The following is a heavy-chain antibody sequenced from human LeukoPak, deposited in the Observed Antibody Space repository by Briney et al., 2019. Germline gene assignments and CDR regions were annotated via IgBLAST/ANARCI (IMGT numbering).Heavy chain of an antibody. CDR1: GFTFTRNA. D-gene: IGHD2-2*01. J-gene: IGHJ4*02. Sequence: GGSLRLSCAASGFTFTRNAMAWVRQAPGKGLEWVSAIDGSGGTTFYADSVKGRVTISRVQSTNTLYLQMSSLRADDTAVYYCAKAHCSSTSCSRADNWGQGTLVTVSS. CDR3: AKAHCSSTSCSRADN. V-gene: IGHV3-23*01. CDR2: IDGSGGTT.